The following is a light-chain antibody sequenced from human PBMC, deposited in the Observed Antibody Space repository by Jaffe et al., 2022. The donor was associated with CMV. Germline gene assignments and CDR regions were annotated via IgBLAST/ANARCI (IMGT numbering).Light chain of an antibody. CDR1: SNDVGIYNS. CDR2: DVS. CDR3: SSKTTSSTLL. V-gene: IGLV2-14*03. J-gene: IGLJ3*02. Sequence: QSALTQPASVSGSPGQSITISCTGTSNDVGIYNSVSWYQQHPGKAPKLIIYDVSHRPSGISNRFSGSKSGNTASLTLSGLQAEDEADYYCSSKTTSSTLLFGGGTSLTVL.